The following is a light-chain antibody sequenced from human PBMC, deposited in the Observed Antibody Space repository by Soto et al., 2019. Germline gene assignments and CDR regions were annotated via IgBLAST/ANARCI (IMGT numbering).Light chain of an antibody. CDR3: HQRHLWPIT. J-gene: IGKJ5*01. CDR1: QSFRCL. CDR2: DAY. V-gene: IGKV3-11*01. Sequence: EVVLTQSPVTLSLSPGEKATLSCRASQSFRCLLAWYQQKPGQAPRLLIYDAYNRATGIPPRFSGSGSGTVFTLTISSLVPEDSAVYYCHQRHLWPITFGQGTRLEIK.